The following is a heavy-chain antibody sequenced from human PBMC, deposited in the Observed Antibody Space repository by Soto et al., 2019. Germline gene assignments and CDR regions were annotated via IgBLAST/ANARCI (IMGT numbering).Heavy chain of an antibody. CDR1: GFSLNTSGVG. J-gene: IGHJ4*02. CDR2: LYWDDDK. Sequence: QITLKESGPTLVTPTQTLTLTCTFSGFSLNTSGVGVGWIRQPPGKALEWLALLYWDDDKRYSPSLKSRLTITKDTSKNQVVLTMTNMDPVDTGTYYRAHRPYGDYPIDYWGQGTLVTVSS. V-gene: IGHV2-5*02. CDR3: AHRPYGDYPIDY. D-gene: IGHD4-17*01.